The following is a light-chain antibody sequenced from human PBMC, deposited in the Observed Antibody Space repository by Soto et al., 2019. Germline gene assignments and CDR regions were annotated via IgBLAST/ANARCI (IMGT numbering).Light chain of an antibody. V-gene: IGLV2-8*01. J-gene: IGLJ3*02. CDR2: EVS. CDR1: SSDVGGYNY. CDR3: CSYAGTYTQWV. Sequence: QSALTQPASVSGSPGQSITISCTGTSSDVGGYNYVSWSQQHPGKAPKLVIYEVSNRPSGVPDRFSGSKSGNTASLTVSGLQAEDEADYSCCSYAGTYTQWVFGGGTKLTVL.